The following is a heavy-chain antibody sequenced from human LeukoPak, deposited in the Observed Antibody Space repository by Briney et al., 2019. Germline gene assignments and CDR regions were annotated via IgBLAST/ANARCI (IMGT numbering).Heavy chain of an antibody. CDR2: IKQDGSEK. D-gene: IGHD5-18*01. V-gene: IGHV3-7*01. J-gene: IGHJ4*02. CDR3: ARARAAMAMGTYYFDY. Sequence: GGSLRLSCAASGFTFSSYAMHWVRQAPGKGLEWVANIKQDGSEKYYVDSVKGRFTISRDNAKNSLYLQMNSLRAEDTAVYYCARARAAMAMGTYYFDYWGQGTLVTVSS. CDR1: GFTFSSYA.